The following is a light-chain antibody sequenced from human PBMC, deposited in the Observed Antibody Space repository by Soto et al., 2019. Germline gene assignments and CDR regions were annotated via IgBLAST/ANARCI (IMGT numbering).Light chain of an antibody. Sequence: DIVMTQSPDSLAVSLGERATINCKSSQSVLYSSNNKNYLAWYQQKPGQPPKLLIYWASTRESGVPDRFSVSGSGTDFTLTISSLQAEDVAVVYCQQYFTTPLTFGPGTKVDIK. V-gene: IGKV4-1*01. CDR1: QSVLYSSNNKNY. J-gene: IGKJ3*01. CDR2: WAS. CDR3: QQYFTTPLT.